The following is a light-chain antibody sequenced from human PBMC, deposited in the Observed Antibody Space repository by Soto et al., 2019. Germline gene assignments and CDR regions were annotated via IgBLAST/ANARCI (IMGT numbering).Light chain of an antibody. V-gene: IGKV1-5*01. CDR1: QSISDW. Sequence: DIHMTQSPSTLSASVGDRVTITCRASQSISDWLAWYQQKPGKAPKLLIYDASSLESGVPSRLSGSGSGTEFTLTISSLQPDDFATYYCQQYNSHGTFGQGTKVDIK. J-gene: IGKJ1*01. CDR3: QQYNSHGT. CDR2: DAS.